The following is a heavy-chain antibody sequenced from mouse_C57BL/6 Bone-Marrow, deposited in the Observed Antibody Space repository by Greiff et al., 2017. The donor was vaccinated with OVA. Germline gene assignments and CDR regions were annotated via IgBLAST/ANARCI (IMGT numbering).Heavy chain of an antibody. CDR1: GFTFTSYW. Sequence: VQLQQPGADLVKPGASVKVSCKASGFTFTSYWMHWVKQRPGQGLEWIGRIHPSASDTTYNQKFKGKATLTVDKSSRTAYMQLSSLTSEDSAVYYCAITYDYDGYTFDYWGQGTTLTVSS. D-gene: IGHD2-4*01. V-gene: IGHV1-74*01. J-gene: IGHJ2*01. CDR2: IHPSASDT. CDR3: AITYDYDGYTFDY.